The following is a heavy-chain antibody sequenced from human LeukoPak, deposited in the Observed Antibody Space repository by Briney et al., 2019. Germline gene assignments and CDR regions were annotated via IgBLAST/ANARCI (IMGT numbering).Heavy chain of an antibody. D-gene: IGHD6-13*01. V-gene: IGHV4-59*12. CDR3: ARVSSSWYQDWYFDL. CDR2: IYYSGST. J-gene: IGHJ2*01. CDR1: GGSISSYY. Sequence: SETLSLTCTVSGGSISSYYWSWIRQPPGKGLEWIGYIYYSGSTNYNTSLKSRVTMSVDMSKNQFSLKLSSMIAADTAVYYCARVSSSWYQDWYFDLWGRGTLVTVPS.